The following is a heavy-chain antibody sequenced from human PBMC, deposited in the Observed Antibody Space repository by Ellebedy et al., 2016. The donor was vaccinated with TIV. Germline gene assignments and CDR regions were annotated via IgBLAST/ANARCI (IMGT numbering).Heavy chain of an antibody. CDR1: GGSISSYY. D-gene: IGHD3-10*01. V-gene: IGHV4-59*01. Sequence: MPSETLSLTCTVSGGSISSYYWSWIRQPPGKGLEWIGYIYYSGNTNYNPSLKSRVTMSVDTSKNQFSLKLSSVTAADTAVYYGARDGLRYYGSGSHWYFDLWGRGTLVTVSS. CDR2: IYYSGNT. J-gene: IGHJ2*01. CDR3: ARDGLRYYGSGSHWYFDL.